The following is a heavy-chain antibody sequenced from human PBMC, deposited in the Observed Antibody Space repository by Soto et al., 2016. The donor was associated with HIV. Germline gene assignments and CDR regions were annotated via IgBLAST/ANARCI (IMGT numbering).Heavy chain of an antibody. V-gene: IGHV1-8*03. Sequence: QVQLVQSGAEVKKPGASVKVSCKASGYTFTSYDINWVRQATGQGLEWMGWMNPNSGNTGYAQKFQGRVTITRNTSISTAYMELSSLRSEDTAVYYCARGRGSGLRYFDWSREPAFDIWGQGTMVTVSS. CDR1: GYTFTSYD. CDR2: MNPNSGNT. D-gene: IGHD3-9*01. J-gene: IGHJ3*02. CDR3: ARGRGSGLRYFDWSREPAFDI.